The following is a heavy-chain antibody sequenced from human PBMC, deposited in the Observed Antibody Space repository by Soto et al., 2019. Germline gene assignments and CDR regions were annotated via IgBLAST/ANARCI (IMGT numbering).Heavy chain of an antibody. Sequence: EVQLVESGGGLVKPGGSLRLSCAASGFTFSSYSMNWVRQAPGKGLEWVSSISSSSSYIYYADSVKGRFTISRDNAKNSLYLQMNSLRAEDTAVYYCARDITGYSSGWAYWGQGTLVTVSS. V-gene: IGHV3-21*01. CDR3: ARDITGYSSGWAY. J-gene: IGHJ4*02. CDR2: ISSSSSYI. CDR1: GFTFSSYS. D-gene: IGHD6-19*01.